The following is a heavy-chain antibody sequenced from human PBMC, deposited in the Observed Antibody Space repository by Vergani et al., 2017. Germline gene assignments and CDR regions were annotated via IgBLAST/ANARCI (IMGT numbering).Heavy chain of an antibody. V-gene: IGHV4-61*01. CDR2: VSFRGDT. J-gene: IGHJ4*02. D-gene: IGHD3-10*01. CDR1: GGSFFNSRYY. CDR3: ARSRIYYGAGSPDY. Sequence: QLQESGPGLVKPSGTLSLTCSVTGGSFFNSRYYWSWIRQPPGKGLEWMGYVSFRGDTLYDPSVKGRMTISLNTSSNQFSLYLTSVTAADTAVYYCARSRIYYGAGSPDYWGQGTLVTVSS.